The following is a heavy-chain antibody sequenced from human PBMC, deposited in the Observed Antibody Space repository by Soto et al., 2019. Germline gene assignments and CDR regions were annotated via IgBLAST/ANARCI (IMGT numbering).Heavy chain of an antibody. Sequence: PGGSLRLSCVASGFTFSAYSMSWVRQAPGQGLEWVSSITSSSTYIYYTRSVEGRFTISRDDAKNSLHLQMNSPRAEDTAVYYCARDLLEGYGHARQPDYWGQGTLVTVSS. CDR2: ITSSSTYI. CDR1: GFTFSAYS. D-gene: IGHD5-18*01. J-gene: IGHJ4*02. V-gene: IGHV3-21*06. CDR3: ARDLLEGYGHARQPDY.